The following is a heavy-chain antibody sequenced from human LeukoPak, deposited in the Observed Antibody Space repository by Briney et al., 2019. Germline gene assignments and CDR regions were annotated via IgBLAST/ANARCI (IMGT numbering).Heavy chain of an antibody. CDR3: ARDDDYLNMDV. CDR1: GFTFSSYN. V-gene: IGHV3-48*01. CDR2: ITSSSNTI. Sequence: GGSLRLSCAASGFTFSSYNMNWVRQAPGKGLEWVSYITSSSNTIYCADSVKGRFTISRDNSKNTLYLQMNSLRAEDTAVYYCARDDDYLNMDVWGKGTTVTVSS. J-gene: IGHJ6*03. D-gene: IGHD4-11*01.